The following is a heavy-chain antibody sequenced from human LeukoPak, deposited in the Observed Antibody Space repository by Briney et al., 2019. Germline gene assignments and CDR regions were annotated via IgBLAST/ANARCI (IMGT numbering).Heavy chain of an antibody. CDR2: IQNDESDK. CDR3: AREGGRAAAGRFDY. Sequence: PGGSLRLSCAASGINFRSSGMHWVRQAPGKGLEWVTFIQNDESDKSYAASVKGRFTISRDNSKNTVYLHMNSLRADDTALYYCAREGGRAAAGRFDYWGQGTLVTVSS. CDR1: GINFRSSG. D-gene: IGHD6-13*01. V-gene: IGHV3-30*02. J-gene: IGHJ4*02.